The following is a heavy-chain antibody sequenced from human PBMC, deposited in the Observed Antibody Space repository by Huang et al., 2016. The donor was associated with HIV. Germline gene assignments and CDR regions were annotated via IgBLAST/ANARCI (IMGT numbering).Heavy chain of an antibody. J-gene: IGHJ5*02. CDR2: INYSGNA. Sequence: QVQLQQWGAGLLKPSETLSFTCSLDGGSISGYSWSWIRQSPGKGLEWVAEINYSGNANYTPSLKRRLSIAGDTATKNVSLELRSVTAADTAVYFCARGDHSGGWSNCFDPWGQGTLVTVSS. V-gene: IGHV4-34*02. CDR3: ARGDHSGGWSNCFDP. CDR1: GGSISGYS. D-gene: IGHD6-19*01.